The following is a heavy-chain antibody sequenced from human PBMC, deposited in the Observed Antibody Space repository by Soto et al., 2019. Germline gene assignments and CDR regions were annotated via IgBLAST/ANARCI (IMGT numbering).Heavy chain of an antibody. J-gene: IGHJ4*02. D-gene: IGHD1-26*01. CDR1: GYTFNNYG. Sequence: QVQLVQSGTEVKKPGASVKLSCKASGYTFNNYGITWVRQAPGQGLEWMGWVSAYNRNTNYAQKFQDRVTMTTDTSTSTAYMELRSLRSDDTAVYYCARAWQWEPLPYWGQGTLLAVSP. CDR3: ARAWQWEPLPY. V-gene: IGHV1-18*01. CDR2: VSAYNRNT.